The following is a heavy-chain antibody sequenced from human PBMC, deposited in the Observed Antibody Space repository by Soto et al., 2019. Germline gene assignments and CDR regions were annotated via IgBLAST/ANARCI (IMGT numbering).Heavy chain of an antibody. Sequence: LRLSCVASGFKFEQYAMSWVRQAPGKGPEWVSGISWNGGSLVYSDSVKGRFTISRDNAKNSLYLQMDDLRTEDTALYYCTKGTLYSYGYRDWFDSWGQGTRVTVSS. CDR1: GFKFEQYA. D-gene: IGHD5-18*01. V-gene: IGHV3-9*01. CDR3: TKGTLYSYGYRDWFDS. J-gene: IGHJ5*01. CDR2: ISWNGGSL.